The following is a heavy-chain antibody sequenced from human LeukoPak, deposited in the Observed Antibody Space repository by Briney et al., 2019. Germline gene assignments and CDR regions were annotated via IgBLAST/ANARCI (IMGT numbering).Heavy chain of an antibody. D-gene: IGHD3-10*01. CDR1: GFTFSSYA. CDR3: AKGGLYYYGSGSYSDY. J-gene: IGHJ4*02. CDR2: ISGSGGST. V-gene: IGHV3-23*01. Sequence: GGSLRLSCAASGFTFSSYAMSWVRQAPGKGLEWVSAISGSGGSTYYADSVKGRFTISRDNSKNTPYLQMNSLRAEDTAVYYCAKGGLYYYGSGSYSDYWGQGTLVTVSS.